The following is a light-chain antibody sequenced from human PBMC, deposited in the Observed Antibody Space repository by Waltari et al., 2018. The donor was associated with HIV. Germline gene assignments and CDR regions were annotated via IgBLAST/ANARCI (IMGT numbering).Light chain of an antibody. CDR3: QQYHSQFS. CDR1: QDISYY. J-gene: IGKJ3*01. CDR2: DAS. V-gene: IGKV1-33*01. Sequence: DIQMTQSPSSLSASARDRVTITCQATQDISYYLNWYQQKPGEAPRLLIYDASRLRTWVPSRFSGGGSGTHFTLTISSLQPEDIATYYCQQYHSQFSFGPGTKVDIK.